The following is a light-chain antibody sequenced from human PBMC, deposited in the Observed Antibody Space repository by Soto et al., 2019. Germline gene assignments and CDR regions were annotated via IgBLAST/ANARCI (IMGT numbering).Light chain of an antibody. Sequence: PGDRVTLSCRASQSVSSSYLTWYQQQPGQAPRLLIYGASTRATGIPARFSGTGSGTDFTLTITSLQPEDFAVYFCQQDYNLPLFTFGQGTKLEIK. V-gene: IGKV3D-7*01. J-gene: IGKJ2*01. CDR3: QQDYNLPLFT. CDR2: GAS. CDR1: QSVSSSY.